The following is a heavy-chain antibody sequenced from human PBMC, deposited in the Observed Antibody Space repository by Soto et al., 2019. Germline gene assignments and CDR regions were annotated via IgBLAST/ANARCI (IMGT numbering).Heavy chain of an antibody. Sequence: SETLSLTCTVSGGSISSSSYYWGWIRQPPGKGLEWIGNIYYSGSTYYNPSLKSRVTISVDTSKNQFSLKLSSVTAADTAVYYCAREIGRLTWFDPWGQGTLVTVSS. V-gene: IGHV4-39*07. CDR3: AREIGRLTWFDP. J-gene: IGHJ5*02. CDR1: GGSISSSSYY. D-gene: IGHD1-1*01. CDR2: IYYSGST.